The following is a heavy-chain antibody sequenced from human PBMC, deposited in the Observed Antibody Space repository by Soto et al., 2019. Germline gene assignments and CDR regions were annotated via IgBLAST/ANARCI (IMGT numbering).Heavy chain of an antibody. Sequence: EVQLVKSGGGLVQPGGSLRLSCAASGFTFSNYWMYWVRQAPGKGLVWVSRINSDGSVSSYADSVKGRLTISRDNVKNTLYLQMDSLRAEDTAVYYCARGDCVGGTCYSLAGSFYYYMDVWGKGTTVTVFS. CDR1: GFTFSNYW. CDR3: ARGDCVGGTCYSLAGSFYYYMDV. CDR2: INSDGSVS. D-gene: IGHD2-15*01. V-gene: IGHV3-74*01. J-gene: IGHJ6*03.